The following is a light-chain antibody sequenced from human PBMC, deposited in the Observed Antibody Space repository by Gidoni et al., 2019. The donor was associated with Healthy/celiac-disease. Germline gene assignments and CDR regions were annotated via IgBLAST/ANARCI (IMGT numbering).Light chain of an antibody. V-gene: IGLV1-40*01. CDR3: QSYDSSLSVNVV. CDR2: GNS. Sequence: QSVLTPPPSVSGAPGQRVTIPCTGSSSNIGPGYDVHWDQQLPGTATNLLIYGNSNRPAGVPDRFSGSKSGTSASLAITGLQAEDEADYYCQSYDSSLSVNVVFGGGTKLTVL. CDR1: SSNIGPGYD. J-gene: IGLJ2*01.